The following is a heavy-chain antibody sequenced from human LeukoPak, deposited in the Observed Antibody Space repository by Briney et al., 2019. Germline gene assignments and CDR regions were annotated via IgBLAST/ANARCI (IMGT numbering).Heavy chain of an antibody. J-gene: IGHJ1*01. CDR1: GFTFSSYA. CDR2: ISGSGGST. Sequence: PGGSLRLSCAASGFTFSSYAMSWVCQAPGKGLEWVSAISGSGGSTYYADSVKGRFTISRDNSKNTLYLQMNSLRAEDTAVYYCAKVRGGPYCSGGSCYSYFQHWGQGTLVTVSS. V-gene: IGHV3-23*01. D-gene: IGHD2-15*01. CDR3: AKVRGGPYCSGGSCYSYFQH.